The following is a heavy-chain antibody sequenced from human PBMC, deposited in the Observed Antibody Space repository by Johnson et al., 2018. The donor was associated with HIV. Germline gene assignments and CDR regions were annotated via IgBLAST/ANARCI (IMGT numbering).Heavy chain of an antibody. CDR1: GFTFSNYG. CDR2: IRYDGSNK. D-gene: IGHD1-26*01. Sequence: QVQLVESGGGVVQPGGSLRLSCAASGFTFSNYGMHWVRQAPGKGLEWVAFIRYDGSNKYYADSVTGRFTISRDNSKNTLYLQMNSLRAEDTAVYYCAKDPVGATWAFDIWGQGTMVTVSS. CDR3: AKDPVGATWAFDI. J-gene: IGHJ3*02. V-gene: IGHV3-30*02.